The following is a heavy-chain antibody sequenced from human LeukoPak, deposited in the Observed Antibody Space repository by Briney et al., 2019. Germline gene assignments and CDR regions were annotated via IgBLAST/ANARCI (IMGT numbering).Heavy chain of an antibody. CDR1: GGSISSYY. V-gene: IGHV4-59*08. CDR3: ASLAVAGLSEGY. D-gene: IGHD6-19*01. CDR2: IYYSGST. Sequence: SETLSLTCTVSGGSISSYYWSWIRQPPGKGLEWIGYIYYSGSTNYNPSLKSRVTISVDTSRNQFSLKLSSVTAADTAVYYCASLAVAGLSEGYWGQGTLVIVSS. J-gene: IGHJ4*02.